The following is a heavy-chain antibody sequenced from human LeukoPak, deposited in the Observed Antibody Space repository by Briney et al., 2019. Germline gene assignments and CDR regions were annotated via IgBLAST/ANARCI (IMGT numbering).Heavy chain of an antibody. CDR3: ARGGYCTSSTCFVLAADFDY. CDR1: GYTFTGYY. J-gene: IGHJ4*02. CDR2: INPNSGGT. V-gene: IGHV1-2*02. D-gene: IGHD2-2*01. Sequence: ASVTVSCKASGYTFTGYYMHWVRQAPGQGLEWMGWINPNSGGTDYAQKFQGRVTMTRDTSISTAYMELSNLRSDDTAVYYCARGGYCTSSTCFVLAADFDYWGQGTLVTVSS.